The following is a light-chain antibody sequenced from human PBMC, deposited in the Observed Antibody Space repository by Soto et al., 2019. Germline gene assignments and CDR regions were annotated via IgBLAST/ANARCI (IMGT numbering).Light chain of an antibody. CDR2: DAS. CDR1: QDISDY. V-gene: IGKV1-33*01. J-gene: IGKJ4*01. CDR3: QPYDNLPLT. Sequence: DIQMTQSPASLSASVGGRVTITCQASQDISDYLNWYQQKPGKDPKLLIYDASNLETGVPSRFSGSGSGTDFTFTISSLQPEDIATYYCQPYDNLPLTFGGGTKVDIK.